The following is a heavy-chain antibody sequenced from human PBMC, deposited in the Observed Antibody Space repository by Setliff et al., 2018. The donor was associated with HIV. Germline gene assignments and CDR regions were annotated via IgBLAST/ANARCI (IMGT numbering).Heavy chain of an antibody. J-gene: IGHJ4*02. CDR2: ISPDNGNR. D-gene: IGHD1-1*01. Sequence: ASVKVSCKSSGYTFTDYFMHWVRQAPGQGLEWMGWISPDNGNRRILRRFQGRVTMTRDTSINTAYMELSGLTSDDTAVYYCARQLSNSFDYWGQGTLVTV. V-gene: IGHV1-2*02. CDR1: GYTFTDYF. CDR3: ARQLSNSFDY.